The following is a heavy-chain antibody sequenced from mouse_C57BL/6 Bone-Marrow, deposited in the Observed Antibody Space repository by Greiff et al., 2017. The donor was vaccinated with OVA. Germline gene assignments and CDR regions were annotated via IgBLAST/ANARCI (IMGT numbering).Heavy chain of an antibody. CDR2: IDPSDSYT. CDR1: GYTFTSYW. CDR3: ARALTGTKGFFFFDY. D-gene: IGHD4-1*01. Sequence: QVQLQQPGAELVMPGASVKLSCKASGYTFTSYWMHWVKQRPGQGLEWIGEIDPSDSYTNYNQKFKGKSTLTVDKSSSTAYMQLSSLTSEDSAVYYCARALTGTKGFFFFDYWGQGTTLTVSS. J-gene: IGHJ2*01. V-gene: IGHV1-69*01.